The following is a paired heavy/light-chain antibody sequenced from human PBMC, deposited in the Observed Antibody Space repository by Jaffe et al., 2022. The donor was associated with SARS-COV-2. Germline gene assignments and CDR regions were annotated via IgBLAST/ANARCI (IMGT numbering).Heavy chain of an antibody. D-gene: IGHD6-6*01. CDR3: VKTSIPGLAAPFDH. J-gene: IGHJ4*02. Sequence: EVQLVESGGAVVHPGGSLRLSCTASGFTFDDHAMHWVRQAPGKGLEWVSVISWDSGSTYYSDSVKGRFTVSRDNSQYSLFLQMNTLTTEDTAFYYCVKTSIPGLAAPFDHWGQGTLVTVSS. CDR1: GFTFDDHA. V-gene: IGHV3-43D*03. CDR2: ISWDSGST.
Light chain of an antibody. CDR1: QDIANS. J-gene: IGKJ4*01. Sequence: IQMTQSPSSLSASIGDRVSITCQASQDIANSLNWYQQKPGVAPKLLIYDASNLQTGVPSRFSGSGSGTDFTFTISSLQPEDIATYYCQQYDHLPPLTFGGGTKVEI. V-gene: IGKV1-33*01. CDR3: QQYDHLPPLT. CDR2: DAS.